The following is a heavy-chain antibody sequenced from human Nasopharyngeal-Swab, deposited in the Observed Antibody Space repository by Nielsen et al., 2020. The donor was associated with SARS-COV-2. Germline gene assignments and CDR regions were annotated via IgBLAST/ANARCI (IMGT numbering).Heavy chain of an antibody. CDR2: IKQDGSEK. J-gene: IGHJ2*01. Sequence: LKISCAASGFTFSSYWMSWVRQAPGKGLEWVVNIKQDGSEKYYVDSVKGRFTISRDNAKNSLYLQMNSLRAEDTTVYYCARGGWYFDFWGRGTLVTVSS. V-gene: IGHV3-7*04. CDR1: GFTFSSYW. CDR3: ARGGWYFDF.